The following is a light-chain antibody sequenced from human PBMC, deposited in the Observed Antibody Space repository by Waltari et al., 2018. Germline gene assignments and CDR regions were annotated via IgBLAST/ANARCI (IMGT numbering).Light chain of an antibody. V-gene: IGLV2-14*03. Sequence: QSALTQPASVSGSPGQSITISCTGTSSDVGGYNYVSWYQQHPGKAPKLMIYDVSNRPSGVFNRFSGSKSGNTAFLTISGLQAGDEADYYCSSYTTSTTYVEFGGGTKLTVL. CDR1: SSDVGGYNY. CDR3: SSYTTSTTYVE. CDR2: DVS. J-gene: IGLJ2*01.